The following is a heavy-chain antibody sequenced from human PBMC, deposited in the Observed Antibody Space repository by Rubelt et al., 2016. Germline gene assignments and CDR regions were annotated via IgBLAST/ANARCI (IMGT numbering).Heavy chain of an antibody. CDR1: GYSISSGYY. CDR2: LYHGGNT. V-gene: IGHV4-38-2*02. Sequence: QVQLQESGPGLVKPSETLSLTCTVSGYSISSGYYWGWIRQPPGKGLEWIGSLYHGGNTYSNPSLKSRVTILLDTSKNQFSLMPGVGPAADTAVYYRARGRMGARAATPDVDDWRRGTLVTVS. J-gene: IGHJ4*02. CDR3: ARGRMGARAATPDVDD. D-gene: IGHD1-26*01.